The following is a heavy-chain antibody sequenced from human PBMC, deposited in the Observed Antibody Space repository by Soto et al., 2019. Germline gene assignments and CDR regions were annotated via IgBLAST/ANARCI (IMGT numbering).Heavy chain of an antibody. D-gene: IGHD3-16*01. CDR3: ARDLLIYGMDV. CDR1: GGSISSGGYS. J-gene: IGHJ6*02. V-gene: IGHV4-30-2*01. Sequence: NPSETLSLTCAVSGGSISSGGYSWSWIRQPPGKGLEWIGYIYHSGSTYYNPSLKSRVTISVDRSKNQFSLKLSSVTAADTAVYYCARDLLIYGMDVWGQGTTVTVSS. CDR2: IYHSGST.